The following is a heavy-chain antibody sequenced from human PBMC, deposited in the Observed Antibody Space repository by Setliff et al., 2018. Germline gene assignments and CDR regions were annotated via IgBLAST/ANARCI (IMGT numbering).Heavy chain of an antibody. Sequence: GGSLRLSCVASGFTFSNYGMHWVRQAPGKGLEWVALIWNDGSTKFYGDSVKGRFTISGDNSENTLYLQMNSLRAEDTAVYYCARNWATAQHYYYGMDVWGQGTTVTVSS. CDR2: IWNDGSTK. CDR3: ARNWATAQHYYYGMDV. CDR1: GFTFSNYG. V-gene: IGHV3-33*01. J-gene: IGHJ6*02. D-gene: IGHD2-21*02.